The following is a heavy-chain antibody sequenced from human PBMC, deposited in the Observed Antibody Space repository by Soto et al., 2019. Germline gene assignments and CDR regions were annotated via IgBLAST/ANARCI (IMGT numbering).Heavy chain of an antibody. CDR2: IRSKAYGGTT. D-gene: IGHD1-7*01. CDR1: GFTFGDYA. J-gene: IGHJ6*02. CDR3: TKLELLYYYGMDF. Sequence: PGGSLRLSCTASGFTFGDYAMSWVRQAPGKGLEWVGFIRSKAYGGTTEYAASVKGRFTISRDDSKSIAYLQINSLKTEDTAVYYCTKLELLYYYGMDFWGQGTTVTVSS. V-gene: IGHV3-49*04.